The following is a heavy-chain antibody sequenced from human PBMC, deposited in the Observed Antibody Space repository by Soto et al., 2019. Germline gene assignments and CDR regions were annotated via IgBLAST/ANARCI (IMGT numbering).Heavy chain of an antibody. CDR1: GYSFTSYG. J-gene: IGHJ6*02. CDR3: GRCRTDSYAMDV. CDR2: IGPYNGRT. D-gene: IGHD5-18*01. Sequence: ASVNVSCKASGYSFTSYGIGWVRQVPGQGPEWMGWIGPYNGRTNYAQSVKGRVVMTTDISTNTVYLELRSLRSDDSAIYYCGRCRTDSYAMDVWGQGTTVTVSS. V-gene: IGHV1-18*01.